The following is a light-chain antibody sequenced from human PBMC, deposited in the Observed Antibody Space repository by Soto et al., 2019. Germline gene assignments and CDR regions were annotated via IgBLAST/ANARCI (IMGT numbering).Light chain of an antibody. V-gene: IGLV2-14*01. CDR3: SSYTRGSTLV. J-gene: IGLJ3*02. CDR1: SSDVGGYNY. Sequence: QSALTQPASVSGSPGQSITISCTGTSSDVGGYNYVSWYQQHPGKAPKVIIYEVSNRPSGVSNRFSVSKSGNTASLTISGLQSEDEGNYYCSSYTRGSTLVFGGGTKVTVL. CDR2: EVS.